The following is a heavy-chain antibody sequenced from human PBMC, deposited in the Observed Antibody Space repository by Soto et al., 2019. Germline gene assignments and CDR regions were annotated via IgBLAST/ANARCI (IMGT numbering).Heavy chain of an antibody. CDR1: GDSVSSNSAA. V-gene: IGHV6-1*01. CDR3: AREALTYYDFWSGYTHYYYGMDV. CDR2: TYYRSKWYN. Sequence: SQTLSLTCAISGDSVSSNSAAWNWIRQSPSRSLEWLGRTYYRSKWYNDYAVSVKSRITINPDTSKNQFSLQLNSVTPEDTAVYYCAREALTYYDFWSGYTHYYYGMDVWGQGTTVTVSS. D-gene: IGHD3-3*01. J-gene: IGHJ6*02.